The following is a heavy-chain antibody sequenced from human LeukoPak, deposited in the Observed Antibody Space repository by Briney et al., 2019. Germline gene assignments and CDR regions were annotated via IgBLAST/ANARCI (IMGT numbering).Heavy chain of an antibody. CDR1: GFTFSSYA. J-gene: IGHJ4*02. CDR3: ARGHYGDYYFDY. V-gene: IGHV3-30*14. D-gene: IGHD4-17*01. Sequence: GGSLRLSCAASGFTFSSYAMHWVRQAPGKGLEWVAVISYDGSNKYYAGSVKGRFTISRDNAKHSLYLQINSLRADDTAVYYCARGHYGDYYFDYWGQGTLVTVSS. CDR2: ISYDGSNK.